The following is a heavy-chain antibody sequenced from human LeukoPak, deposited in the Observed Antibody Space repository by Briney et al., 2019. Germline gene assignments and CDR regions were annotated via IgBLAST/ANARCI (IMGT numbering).Heavy chain of an antibody. J-gene: IGHJ4*02. V-gene: IGHV4-39*02. CDR1: GGSLSSSSYY. CDR3: ARLGYYDSSVGY. D-gene: IGHD3-22*01. CDR2: IYYSGST. Sequence: PSETLSLTCTVSGGSLSSSSYYWGWLRQPPGTGLEWIGSIYYSGSTYYNPSLKRRVTISVATSKHHFSLKLSSVTAADTAVYYCARLGYYDSSVGYWGQGTLVTVSS.